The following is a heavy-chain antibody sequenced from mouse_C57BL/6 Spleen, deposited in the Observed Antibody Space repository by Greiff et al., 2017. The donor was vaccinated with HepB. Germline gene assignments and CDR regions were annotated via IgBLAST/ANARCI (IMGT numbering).Heavy chain of an antibody. Sequence: EVQLQQSGPVLVKPGASVKMSCKASGYTFTDYYMNWVKQSHGKSLEWIGVINPYNGGTSYNQKFKGKATLTVDKSSSTAYMELNSLTSEDSAVYYCARGDLLCDYWGQGTTLTVSS. J-gene: IGHJ2*01. CDR1: GYTFTDYY. CDR3: ARGDLLCDY. V-gene: IGHV1-19*01. D-gene: IGHD2-1*01. CDR2: INPYNGGT.